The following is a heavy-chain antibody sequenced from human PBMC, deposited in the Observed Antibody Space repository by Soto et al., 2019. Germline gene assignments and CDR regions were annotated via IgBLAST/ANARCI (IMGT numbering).Heavy chain of an antibody. V-gene: IGHV1-69*06. CDR3: ARPLYHDFWSANSRGYHYGMDV. CDR1: GGSWSGNA. D-gene: IGHD3-3*01. J-gene: IGHJ6*02. Sequence: ASGGSWSGNASTWVRQSPGEGLGWLGGIIPIFGTANYAQKFQGRVTITADKSTSTAYMELSSLRSEDTAVYYCARPLYHDFWSANSRGYHYGMDVWAQGTTVTVSS. CDR2: IIPIFGTA.